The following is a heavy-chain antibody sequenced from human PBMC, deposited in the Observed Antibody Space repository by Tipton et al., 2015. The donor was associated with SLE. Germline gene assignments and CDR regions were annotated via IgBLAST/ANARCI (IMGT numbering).Heavy chain of an antibody. CDR1: GGSFSGYY. Sequence: TLSLTCAVYGGSFSGYYWSWIRQPPGKGLEWIGEINHSGSTNYNPSLKSRVTISVDTSKNQFSLKLSSVTAADTAMYYCARGRTGIPWYFDLWGRGTLVTVSS. CDR3: ARGRTGIPWYFDL. J-gene: IGHJ2*01. V-gene: IGHV4-34*01. CDR2: INHSGST. D-gene: IGHD3-10*01.